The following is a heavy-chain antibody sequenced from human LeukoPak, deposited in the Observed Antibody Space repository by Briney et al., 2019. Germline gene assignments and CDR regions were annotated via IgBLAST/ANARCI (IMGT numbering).Heavy chain of an antibody. J-gene: IGHJ3*02. CDR1: GFSFSDYA. CDR2: ISYDGSNK. CDR3: ARSIVGEITHWAFDI. V-gene: IGHV3-30*04. D-gene: IGHD1-26*01. Sequence: GRSLRLSCAASGFSFSDYAMHWVRQAPGKGLEWVAVISYDGSNKYYTDSVKGRFTISRDNSKNRLYLQMNSLRADDTAVYFCARSIVGEITHWAFDIWGQGTMVTISS.